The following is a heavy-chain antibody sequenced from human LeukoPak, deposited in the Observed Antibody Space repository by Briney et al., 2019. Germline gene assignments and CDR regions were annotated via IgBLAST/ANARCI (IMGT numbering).Heavy chain of an antibody. D-gene: IGHD1-1*01. Sequence: SETLSLTCTVSGGSMGGYSWSWLRQPAGKGLEWIGRIYTSGSTNYNPSLKSRVTMSVDTSKNQFSLKLSSMTAADTGVYYCARDSVEGYWGQGTLVTVSS. J-gene: IGHJ4*02. CDR1: GGSMGGYS. V-gene: IGHV4-4*07. CDR2: IYTSGST. CDR3: ARDSVEGY.